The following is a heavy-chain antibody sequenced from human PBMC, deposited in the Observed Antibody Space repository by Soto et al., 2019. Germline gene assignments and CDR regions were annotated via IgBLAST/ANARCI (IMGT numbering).Heavy chain of an antibody. J-gene: IGHJ5*02. V-gene: IGHV1-3*01. CDR1: GYTFTSYA. Sequence: GASVKVSCKASGYTFTSYAMHWVRQAPGQRLEWMGWINAGNGNTKYSQKFQGRVTITRDTSASTAYMELSSLRSEDTAVYYCARIAAAGRVGRFDPWGQGSLATVSP. D-gene: IGHD6-13*01. CDR3: ARIAAAGRVGRFDP. CDR2: INAGNGNT.